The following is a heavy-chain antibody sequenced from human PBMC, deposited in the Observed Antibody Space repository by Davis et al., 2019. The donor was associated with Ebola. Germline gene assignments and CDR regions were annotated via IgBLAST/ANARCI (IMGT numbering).Heavy chain of an antibody. CDR3: ARGLVVVPAAIRGLYYYGMDV. CDR2: IYYSGST. Sequence: MPSETLSLTCAVYGGSFSGYYWGWIHQPPGKGLEWIGSIYYSGSTYYNPSLKSRVTISVDTSKNQFSLKLSSVTAADTAVYYCARGLVVVPAAIRGLYYYGMDVWGQGTTVTVSS. CDR1: GGSFSGYY. D-gene: IGHD2-2*01. J-gene: IGHJ6*02. V-gene: IGHV4-34*01.